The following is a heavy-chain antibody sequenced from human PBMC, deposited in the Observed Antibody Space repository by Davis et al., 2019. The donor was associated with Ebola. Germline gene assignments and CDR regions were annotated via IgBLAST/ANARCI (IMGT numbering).Heavy chain of an antibody. CDR2: TSSSSSYT. CDR3: ARDADYGDFLYWYFDL. CDR1: GFTFTAYY. V-gene: IGHV3-11*06. Sequence: AGSLSLSCAVSGFTFTAYYMSCIRQAPGKGLEWVSYTSSSSSYTSYADSVKGRFTISRDNAKNSLYLQMNSLRAEDTAVYYCARDADYGDFLYWYFDLWGRGTLVTVSS. J-gene: IGHJ2*01. D-gene: IGHD4-17*01.